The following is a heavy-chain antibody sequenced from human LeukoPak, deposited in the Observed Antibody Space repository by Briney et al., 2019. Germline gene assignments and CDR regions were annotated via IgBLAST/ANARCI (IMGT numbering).Heavy chain of an antibody. D-gene: IGHD3-22*01. CDR3: ARGLRDSSGYYEYYFDY. CDR2: IYYTGST. J-gene: IGHJ4*02. V-gene: IGHV4-59*01. Sequence: SETLPLTCTVSGDSLSRYYWSWIRQPPGKGLEWIGYIYYTGSTNYNPSLKSRFTISVDTSKNQFSLMLSSVTAADTAVYYCARGLRDSSGYYEYYFDYWGQGTLVTASS. CDR1: GDSLSRYY.